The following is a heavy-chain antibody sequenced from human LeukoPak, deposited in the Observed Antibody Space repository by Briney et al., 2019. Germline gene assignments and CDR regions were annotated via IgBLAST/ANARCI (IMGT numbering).Heavy chain of an antibody. D-gene: IGHD3-22*01. V-gene: IGHV4-34*01. CDR1: GGSFSGYD. CDR2: INHSGST. J-gene: IGHJ4*02. CDR3: ARQALSSGYAR. Sequence: SETLSLTCAVYGGSFSGYDWSWIRQPPGKGLEWIGEINHSGSTNYNPSLKSRVTISVDTSKNQFSLKLSSVTAADTAVYYCARQALSSGYARWGQGTLVTVSS.